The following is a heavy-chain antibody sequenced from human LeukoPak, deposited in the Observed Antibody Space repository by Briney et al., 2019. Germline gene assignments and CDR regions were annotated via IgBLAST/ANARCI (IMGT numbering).Heavy chain of an antibody. CDR3: ATSAGDYSAGHYYYMGV. J-gene: IGHJ6*03. CDR1: GYTFTGYY. CDR2: INPNTAGT. V-gene: IGHV1-2*02. D-gene: IGHD4-11*01. Sequence: GSLKLSCEPSGYTFTGYYFPWVRQAPGKGLEWMGWINPNTAGTNYAQKFLGGVTLTWDTSISTAYMELNRLTSDDTAVYYCATSAGDYSAGHYYYMGVWGKGTSVTVSS.